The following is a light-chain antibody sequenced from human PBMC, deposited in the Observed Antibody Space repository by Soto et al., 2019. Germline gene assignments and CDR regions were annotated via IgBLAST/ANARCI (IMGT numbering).Light chain of an antibody. J-gene: IGKJ4*01. V-gene: IGKV3-20*01. CDR2: GAS. Sequence: EIVLTQSPGTLSLSPGERATLSCRASQSVRSSFLAWYQQKPGQAPRLFIYGASSRATGIPDRFSGSGSGTDFTLTISTLETEDFAVYYCHQDCSSPLTFGGGTKVEIK. CDR1: QSVRSSF. CDR3: HQDCSSPLT.